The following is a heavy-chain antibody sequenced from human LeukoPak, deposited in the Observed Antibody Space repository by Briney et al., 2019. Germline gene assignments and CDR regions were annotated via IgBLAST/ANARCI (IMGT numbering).Heavy chain of an antibody. V-gene: IGHV5-51*01. CDR3: ARGSRGYSYGPFYYYMDV. CDR2: IYPGDSDT. D-gene: IGHD5-18*01. J-gene: IGHJ6*03. Sequence: GESLKISCKGSGYNFTSYWIGWVRQMPGKGLEWMGIIYPGDSDTRYSPSFQGQVTISADKSISTAYLQWSSLKASDTAMYYCARGSRGYSYGPFYYYMDVWGKGTTVTVSS. CDR1: GYNFTSYW.